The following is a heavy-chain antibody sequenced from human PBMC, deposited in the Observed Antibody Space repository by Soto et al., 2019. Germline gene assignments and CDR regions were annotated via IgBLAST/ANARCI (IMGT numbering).Heavy chain of an antibody. V-gene: IGHV4-59*01. Sequence: NPSETLSLTCTVSGVSITSYFWSWIRQTPGKGLDWIGSISFSGATYSNPSLKSRVTITTDTSTNHFSLKLTSVTAADTAVYYCARVRWLSEYDILTGYYIFDQWGRGTLVTVSS. D-gene: IGHD3-9*01. CDR3: ARVRWLSEYDILTGYYIFDQ. CDR2: ISFSGAT. J-gene: IGHJ4*02. CDR1: GVSITSYF.